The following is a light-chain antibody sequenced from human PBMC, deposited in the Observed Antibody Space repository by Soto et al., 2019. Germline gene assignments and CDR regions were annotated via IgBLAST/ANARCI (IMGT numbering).Light chain of an antibody. J-gene: IGLJ2*01. CDR3: QVWDNKSDHLV. CDR2: YDR. CDR1: NIGSKS. Sequence: SYELTQPPSVSVAPGGTATITCGGNNIGSKSVHWYQQKAGQAPVLTIYYDRDRSSGIPERFSGSNSGNTATLTISRVEAGDEDDYYCQVWDNKSDHLVFGGGTKLTVL. V-gene: IGLV3-21*04.